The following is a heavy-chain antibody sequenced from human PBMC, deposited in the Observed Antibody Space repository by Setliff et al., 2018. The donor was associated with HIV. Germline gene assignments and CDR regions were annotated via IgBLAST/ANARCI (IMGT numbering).Heavy chain of an antibody. D-gene: IGHD3-16*01. CDR1: GGSISSGSYY. V-gene: IGHV4-61*02. Sequence: LSLTCTVSGGSISSGSYYWSWIRQPAGKGLEWIGRIYTSGSTNYNPSLKSRVTISVDTSKNQFSLKLSSVTAADTAVYYCARDLGEPSDYWGQGTLVTVSS. CDR2: IYTSGST. CDR3: ARDLGEPSDY. J-gene: IGHJ4*02.